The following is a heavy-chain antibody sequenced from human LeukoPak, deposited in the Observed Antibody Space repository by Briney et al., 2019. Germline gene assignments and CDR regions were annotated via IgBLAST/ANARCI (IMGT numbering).Heavy chain of an antibody. CDR2: IYTSGST. CDR3: ARHVGAPRNDAFDI. Sequence: SETLSLTCTVSGGSISSYYWSWIRQPAGKGLEWIGYIYTSGSTNYNPSLKSRVTISVDTSKNQFSLKLSSVTAADTAVYYCARHVGAPRNDAFDIWGQGTTVTVSS. V-gene: IGHV4-4*09. D-gene: IGHD1-26*01. J-gene: IGHJ3*02. CDR1: GGSISSYY.